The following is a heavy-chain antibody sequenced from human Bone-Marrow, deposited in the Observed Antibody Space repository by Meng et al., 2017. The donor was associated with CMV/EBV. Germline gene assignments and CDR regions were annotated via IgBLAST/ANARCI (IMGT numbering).Heavy chain of an antibody. V-gene: IGHV4-34*01. CDR3: ASNRIVVVPAAMDYYYCYGMDV. J-gene: IGHJ6*02. CDR1: GGSSSGYY. D-gene: IGHD2-2*01. CDR2: INHSGST. Sequence: SETLSLTCAVYGGSSSGYYWSWIRQPPGKGLEWIGEINHSGSTNYNPSLKSRVTISVDTSKSQFSLKLSSVTAADTAVYYCASNRIVVVPAAMDYYYCYGMDVWGQGTTVTVSS.